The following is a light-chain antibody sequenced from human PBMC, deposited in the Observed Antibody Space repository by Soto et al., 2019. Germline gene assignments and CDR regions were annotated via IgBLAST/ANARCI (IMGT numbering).Light chain of an antibody. V-gene: IGKV1-33*01. CDR3: QPYDNRVLT. CDR2: DAS. Sequence: DIQMTQSPSSLSASVGDRATITCQASQDISNYLNWYQQKPGKAPKLLTYDASNLETRIPSTFSGSGSGTDFTFAISSLQPEAIATYYCQPYDNRVLTFGTGTKVDIE. J-gene: IGKJ3*01. CDR1: QDISNY.